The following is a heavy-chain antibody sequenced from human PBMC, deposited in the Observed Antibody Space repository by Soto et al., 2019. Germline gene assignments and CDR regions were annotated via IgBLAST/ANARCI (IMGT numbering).Heavy chain of an antibody. J-gene: IGHJ6*03. V-gene: IGHV6-1*01. D-gene: IGHD2-2*01. CDR1: GDRVSSNSAA. CDR2: TYYRSKWYN. CDR3: ASSPVVPAAPYYYYYMDV. Sequence: SPTLSLTCAISGDRVSSNSAAWTWIRQSPSRGLEWLGRTYYRSKWYNDYAVSVKSRITINPDTSKNQFSLQLNSVTPEDTAVYYCASSPVVPAAPYYYYYMDVWGKGTTVTVSS.